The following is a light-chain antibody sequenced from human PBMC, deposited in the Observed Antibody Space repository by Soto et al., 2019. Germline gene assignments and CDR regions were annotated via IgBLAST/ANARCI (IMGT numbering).Light chain of an antibody. CDR2: EVS. Sequence: QSVLTQPRAVSGSPGQSVTISCTGTSRDVGNYNYVSWYQQYPGKAPKLMIYEVSKRPSGVPDRFSGSKSGNTASLTISGLQTEDEADYYCCSYAGSFTWLFGGGTKVTVL. CDR1: SRDVGNYNY. V-gene: IGLV2-11*01. CDR3: CSYAGSFTWL. J-gene: IGLJ3*02.